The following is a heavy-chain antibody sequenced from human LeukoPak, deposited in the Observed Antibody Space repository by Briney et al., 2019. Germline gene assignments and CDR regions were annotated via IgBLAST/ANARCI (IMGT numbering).Heavy chain of an antibody. CDR3: ARTRYYYNSRSYGAPYYFDY. V-gene: IGHV4-38-2*02. CDR2: IYYSGST. D-gene: IGHD3-10*01. J-gene: IGHJ4*02. CDR1: GYSISSGYY. Sequence: SETLSLTCTVSGYSISSGYYWGWIRQPPGKGLEWIGSIYYSGSTYYNPSLKSRVTISVDTSKNRFSLKLSSVTAADTAVYYCARTRYYYNSRSYGAPYYFDYWGQGTLVTVSS.